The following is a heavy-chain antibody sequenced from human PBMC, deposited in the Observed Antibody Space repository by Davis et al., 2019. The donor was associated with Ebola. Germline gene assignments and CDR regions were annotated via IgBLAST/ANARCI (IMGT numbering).Heavy chain of an antibody. D-gene: IGHD5-12*01. CDR3: ARTRGYSGFFGDYYSYGMDV. CDR1: GFSLSTSGMC. V-gene: IGHV2-70*11. CDR2: IDWNGDK. J-gene: IGHJ6*02. Sequence: SGPTLVKPTQTLTLTCPFSGFSLSTSGMCVSWIRQPPGKALEWLARIDWNGDKYYATSLKTRLTISKDTSKNQVVLTITNMDPVDIATYYCARTRGYSGFFGDYYSYGMDVWGQGTTVTVSS.